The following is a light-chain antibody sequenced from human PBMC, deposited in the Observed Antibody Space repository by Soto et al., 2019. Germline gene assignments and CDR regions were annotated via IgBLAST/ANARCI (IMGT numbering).Light chain of an antibody. CDR1: SSNIGAGYD. CDR3: QSYDSSRSVVV. CDR2: GNS. J-gene: IGLJ2*01. Sequence: QSVLTQPPSVPGAPGQRVTISCTGSSSNIGAGYDVHWYQQLPGTAPKLLIYGNSNRPSGVPDRFSGSKSGTSASLAITGLQAEDEADYYCQSYDSSRSVVVFGGGTKLTVL. V-gene: IGLV1-40*01.